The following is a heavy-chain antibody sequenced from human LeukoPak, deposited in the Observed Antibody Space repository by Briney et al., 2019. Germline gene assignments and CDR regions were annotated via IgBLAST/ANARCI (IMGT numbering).Heavy chain of an antibody. CDR3: ARSITYFDY. CDR2: INHSGST. V-gene: IGHV4-34*01. Sequence: SETLSLTCAVYGGSFSGYYWSWIRQPPGKGLEWIGEINHSGSTNYNPSLKSRVTISVDTSKNQFSLKLSSVTAADTAVYYCARSITYFDYWGQGTLVTVSS. CDR1: GGSFSGYY. D-gene: IGHD6-6*01. J-gene: IGHJ4*02.